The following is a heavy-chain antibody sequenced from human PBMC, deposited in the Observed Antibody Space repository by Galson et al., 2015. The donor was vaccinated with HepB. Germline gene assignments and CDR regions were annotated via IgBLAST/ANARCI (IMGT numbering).Heavy chain of an antibody. CDR1: GITFSSYA. D-gene: IGHD3-3*01. CDR3: AKEGDFYDIWGGIKGRGRYYYYNMDI. J-gene: IGHJ6*03. Sequence: SLRLSCAVSGITFSSYAFNWVRQAPGKGLEWVSVMSGTGGHTYYADSVKGRFTISRDNSQNTLYLQMNSLRAEDTAVYYCAKEGDFYDIWGGIKGRGRYYYYNMDIWGKGTTVTVSS. CDR2: MSGTGGHT. V-gene: IGHV3-23*01.